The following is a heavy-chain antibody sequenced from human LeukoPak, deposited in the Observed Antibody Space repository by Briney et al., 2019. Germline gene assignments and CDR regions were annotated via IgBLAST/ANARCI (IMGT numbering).Heavy chain of an antibody. CDR2: ISGDGGST. J-gene: IGHJ5*02. CDR3: ARQPHRGYFDTSGYYSDSDL. D-gene: IGHD3-22*01. Sequence: GGSLRLSCTASGFNFTSYVMTWVRQAPGKGLEWLSTISGDGGSTFYADSVRGRFTVSRDNSKDTLYLQMNILRAEGTAFYYCARQPHRGYFDTSGYYSDSDLWGQGTLVTVSS. V-gene: IGHV3-23*01. CDR1: GFNFTSYV.